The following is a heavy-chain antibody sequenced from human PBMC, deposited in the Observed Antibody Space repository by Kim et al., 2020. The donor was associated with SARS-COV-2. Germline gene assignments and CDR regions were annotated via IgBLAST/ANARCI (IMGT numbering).Heavy chain of an antibody. D-gene: IGHD6-13*01. CDR1: GFTFSSYA. J-gene: IGHJ6*02. V-gene: IGHV3-30-3*01. CDR3: ARGNHSSSWYGDGMDV. CDR2: ISYDGSNK. Sequence: GGSLRLSCAASGFTFSSYAMHWVRQAPGKGLEWVAVISYDGSNKYYADSVKGRFTISRDNSKNTLYLQMNSLRAEDTAVYYCARGNHSSSWYGDGMDVWGQGTTVTVSS.